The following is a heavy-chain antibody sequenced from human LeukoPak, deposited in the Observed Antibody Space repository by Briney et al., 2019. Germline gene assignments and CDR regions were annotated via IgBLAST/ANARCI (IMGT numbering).Heavy chain of an antibody. V-gene: IGHV4-59*01. CDR2: IYYSGST. J-gene: IGHJ4*02. CDR1: GGSMSNYY. CDR3: ARDKPPYYDSSGYLDY. Sequence: SETLSLTCTVSGGSMSNYYWTWIRKPPGKGLEWIGYIYYSGSTNYNPSLKSRVTISLDTSKNQFSLKLSSVTAADTAVYYCARDKPPYYDSSGYLDYWGQGTLVTVSS. D-gene: IGHD3-22*01.